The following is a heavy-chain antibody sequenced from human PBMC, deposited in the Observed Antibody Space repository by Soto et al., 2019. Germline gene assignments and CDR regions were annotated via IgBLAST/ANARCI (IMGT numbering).Heavy chain of an antibody. CDR1: GFTFSSYG. Sequence: QVQLVESGGGVVQPGRSLRLSCAASGFTFSSYGMHWVRQAPGKGLEWVAVIWYDGSNKYYADSVKGRFTISRDNSKNTLYLERNSLRAEDTAVYYCARAGSYGHWDYYYDYGMDVWGRGTTVTVSS. J-gene: IGHJ6*02. CDR3: ARAGSYGHWDYYYDYGMDV. D-gene: IGHD1-26*01. V-gene: IGHV3-33*01. CDR2: IWYDGSNK.